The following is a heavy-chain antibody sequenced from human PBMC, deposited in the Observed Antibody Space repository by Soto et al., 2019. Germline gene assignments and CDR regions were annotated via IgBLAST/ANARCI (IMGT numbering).Heavy chain of an antibody. J-gene: IGHJ6*02. CDR2: LYSGGST. CDR3: AREENSTTVTTPHAGDV. Sequence: PGGSMRLSCAASGLIVSTNYMNWVRQAPGKGLEWVSVLYSGGSTHYAGSVKGRFIISRDNSKNTLYLQMNSLRAEDTAVYYCAREENSTTVTTPHAGDVWGQGTTVTVSS. CDR1: GLIVSTNY. V-gene: IGHV3-53*01. D-gene: IGHD4-17*01.